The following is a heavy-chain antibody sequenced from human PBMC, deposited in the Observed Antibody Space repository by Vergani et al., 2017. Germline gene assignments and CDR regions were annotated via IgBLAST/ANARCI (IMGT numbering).Heavy chain of an antibody. D-gene: IGHD2-2*02. Sequence: QVQLQESGPGLVKPSETLSLTCTVSGGSISSYYWSWIRQPPGKGLEWIGYIYYSGSTNYNPSLKSRVTISVDTSKNQFTLKLSSVTAADTAVYYCAEEMGDCSSTSCYKVFDYWGQGTLVTVSS. V-gene: IGHV4-59*12. CDR1: GGSISSYY. J-gene: IGHJ4*02. CDR3: AEEMGDCSSTSCYKVFDY. CDR2: IYYSGST.